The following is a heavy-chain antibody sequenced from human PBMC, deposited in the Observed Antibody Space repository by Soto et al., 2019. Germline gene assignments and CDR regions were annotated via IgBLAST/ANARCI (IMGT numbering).Heavy chain of an antibody. V-gene: IGHV4-30-4*01. CDR2: IYYSGST. J-gene: IGHJ3*01. D-gene: IGHD4-17*01. CDR1: GGSISSGDYY. Sequence: SEPLSLTSTVSGGSISSGDYYWSWIRQPPGKGLEWIGYIYYSGSTYYNPSLKSRVTASVDTSKIQFSLKLSSVTAADTAVYDGARVSSLRFWAQSTGGQGKLAT. CDR3: ARVSSLRFWAQST.